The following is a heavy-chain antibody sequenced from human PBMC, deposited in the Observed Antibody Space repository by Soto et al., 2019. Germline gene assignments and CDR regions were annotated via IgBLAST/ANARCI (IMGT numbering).Heavy chain of an antibody. CDR2: INAGNGNT. D-gene: IGHD2-2*01. V-gene: IGHV1-3*01. CDR3: ARDAIIVVVPAASAAHYYMDV. Sequence: ASVKVSCKASGYTFTSYAMHWVRQAPGQRLEWMGWINAGNGNTKYSQKFQGRVTITRDTSASTAYMELSSLRSEDTAVYYCARDAIIVVVPAASAAHYYMDVWGKGTTVTVSS. J-gene: IGHJ6*03. CDR1: GYTFTSYA.